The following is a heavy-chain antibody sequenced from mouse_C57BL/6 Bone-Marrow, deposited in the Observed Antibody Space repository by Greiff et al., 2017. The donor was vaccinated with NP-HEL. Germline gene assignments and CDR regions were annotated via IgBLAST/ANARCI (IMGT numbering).Heavy chain of an antibody. CDR3: ARGVRQLAD. D-gene: IGHD6-1*02. J-gene: IGHJ2*01. Sequence: QVQLQQPGAELVMPGASVKLSCKASGYTFTSYWMHWVKQRPGQGLEWIGEIDPSDSYTNYNQKFKGKSTLTVDKSSSTAYMQLSSLTSEDSAVYYCARGVRQLADWGQGTTLTVSS. V-gene: IGHV1-69*01. CDR1: GYTFTSYW. CDR2: IDPSDSYT.